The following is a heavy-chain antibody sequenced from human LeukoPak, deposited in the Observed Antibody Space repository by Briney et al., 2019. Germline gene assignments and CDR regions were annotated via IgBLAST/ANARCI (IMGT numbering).Heavy chain of an antibody. D-gene: IGHD5-24*01. CDR1: GGSISSYY. Sequence: PSETLSLTCTVSGGSISSYYWSWIRQPPGKGLEWIGYIYYSGSTNYNPSLKSRVTISVDTAKNQFSLKLSSVTAADTAVYYCARGGRYNRPFDYWGQGTLVTVSS. J-gene: IGHJ4*02. CDR3: ARGGRYNRPFDY. V-gene: IGHV4-59*01. CDR2: IYYSGST.